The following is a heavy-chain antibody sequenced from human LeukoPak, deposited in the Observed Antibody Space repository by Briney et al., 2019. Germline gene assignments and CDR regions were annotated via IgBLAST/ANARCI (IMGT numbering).Heavy chain of an antibody. J-gene: IGHJ4*02. CDR1: GGSISSYY. CDR3: ARVSYDGRGALFDY. CDR2: VYTSGST. Sequence: PSETLSLTCTVPGGSISSYYWSWIRQPAGKGLERIGRVYTSGSTNYNPSLKSRVTISVDKSKNQFSLMLSSVTAADTAVYYCARVSYDGRGALFDYWGQGTLVTVSS. V-gene: IGHV4-4*07. D-gene: IGHD1-26*01.